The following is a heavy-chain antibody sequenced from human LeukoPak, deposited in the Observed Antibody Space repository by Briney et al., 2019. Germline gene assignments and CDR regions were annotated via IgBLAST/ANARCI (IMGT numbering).Heavy chain of an antibody. Sequence: GGSLRLSCAASGFTFSNFGFHWVRQAPGKGLEWVAVIFYDGSRKLYADSVKGRFTISRDTSKNTLYLQLNSLRAEDTAVYYCARDDSATYYNLAYWGQGTPVTVSS. CDR1: GFTFSNFG. CDR3: ARDDSATYYNLAY. CDR2: IFYDGSRK. V-gene: IGHV3-33*01. D-gene: IGHD3-10*01. J-gene: IGHJ4*02.